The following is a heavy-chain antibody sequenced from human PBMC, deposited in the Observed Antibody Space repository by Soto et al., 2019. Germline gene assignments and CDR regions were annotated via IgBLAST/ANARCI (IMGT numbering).Heavy chain of an antibody. CDR3: ARHLGAALRWYSHGYYSGMDV. Sequence: SETLSLTCTVSGGSISSYDGSWIRQPPGDGLEWIGYIYYSGSTNYNPSLNSRVTISVDTSKNQFSLKLSSVTAADTAVYYCARHLGAALRWYSHGYYSGMDVWGQGTTVTVSS. CDR2: IYYSGST. D-gene: IGHD4-17*01. J-gene: IGHJ6*02. CDR1: GGSISSYD. V-gene: IGHV4-59*01.